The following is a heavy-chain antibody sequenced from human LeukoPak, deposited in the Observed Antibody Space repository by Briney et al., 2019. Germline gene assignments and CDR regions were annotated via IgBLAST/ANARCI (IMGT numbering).Heavy chain of an antibody. D-gene: IGHD6-6*01. CDR1: GGSISSGSYY. CDR2: IYYSGST. J-gene: IGHJ5*02. CDR3: ARLSSLANIAARGRTWFDP. Sequence: PSQTLSLTCTVSGGSISSGSYYWTWIRQPPGKGLEWIGHIYYSGSTNYSPSLKSRVTISVDTSKNQFSLKLSSVTAADTAVYYCARLSSLANIAARGRTWFDPWGQGSLVTVSS. V-gene: IGHV4-61*01.